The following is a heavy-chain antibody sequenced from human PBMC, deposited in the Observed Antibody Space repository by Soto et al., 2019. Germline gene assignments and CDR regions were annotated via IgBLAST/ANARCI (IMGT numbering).Heavy chain of an antibody. V-gene: IGHV1-69*13. CDR3: ASWVEMATSKAYYGMDV. J-gene: IGHJ6*02. CDR2: IIPIFGTA. CDR1: GGTFSSYA. D-gene: IGHD5-12*01. Sequence: GASVKVSCKASGGTFSSYAISWVRQAPGQGLEWMGGIIPIFGTANYAQKFQGRVTITADESTSTAYMELSSLRSEDTAVYYCASWVEMATSKAYYGMDVWGQGTTVTVSS.